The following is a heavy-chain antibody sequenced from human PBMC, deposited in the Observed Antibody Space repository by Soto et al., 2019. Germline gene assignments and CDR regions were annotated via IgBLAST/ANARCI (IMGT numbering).Heavy chain of an antibody. CDR3: AKVRYYDSSGYYYAFVY. J-gene: IGHJ4*02. CDR1: GFTFSSYA. V-gene: IGHV3-23*01. CDR2: ISGSGGST. D-gene: IGHD3-22*01. Sequence: GGSLRLSCAASGFTFSSYAMSWVRQAPGKGLEWVSAISGSGGSTYYADSVKGRFTISRDNSKNTLYLQMNSLRAEDTAVYYCAKVRYYDSSGYYYAFVYWGQGTLVTVSS.